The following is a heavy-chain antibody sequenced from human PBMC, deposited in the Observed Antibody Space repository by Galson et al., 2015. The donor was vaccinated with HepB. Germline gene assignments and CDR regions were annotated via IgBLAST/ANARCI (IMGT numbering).Heavy chain of an antibody. CDR1: GYTLTELS. Sequence: SVKVSCKVSGYTLTELSTHWVRQAPGKGLEWMGGFDPEDGETIYAQKFQGRVTMTEDTSTDTAYMELSSLRSEDTAVYFCVTYPFPASGIVGYDFWSVGLSVLDIGGQGALGTGSS. V-gene: IGHV1-24*01. J-gene: IGHJ3*02. CDR3: VTYPFPASGIVGYDFWSVGLSVLDI. CDR2: FDPEDGET. D-gene: IGHD3-3*01.